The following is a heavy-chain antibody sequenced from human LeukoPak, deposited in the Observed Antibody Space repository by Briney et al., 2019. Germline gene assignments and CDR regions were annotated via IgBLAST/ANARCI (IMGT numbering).Heavy chain of an antibody. Sequence: SETLSLTCTVSGGSIISYYWSWIRQPPGKGLEWIGYIYYSGSTNYSPSLKRRVTIAVDTSKNQFSLKLSAVTAADTAVYYCARGAFRYYDFWSGDFDAFDIWGQGTMVTVSS. CDR1: GGSIISYY. CDR3: ARGAFRYYDFWSGDFDAFDI. D-gene: IGHD3-3*01. CDR2: IYYSGST. V-gene: IGHV4-59*01. J-gene: IGHJ3*02.